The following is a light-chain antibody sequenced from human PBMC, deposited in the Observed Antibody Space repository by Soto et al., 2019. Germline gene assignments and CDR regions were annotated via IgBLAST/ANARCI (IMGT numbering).Light chain of an antibody. J-gene: IGKJ1*01. CDR1: ESVSSIY. CDR3: QQYGSSPKT. Sequence: EIVLTQSPGTLSLSPGERATLSCRASESVSSIYLAWYQQKPGQAPRLLIFGASSRATGIPDRFSGSGSGTDFTLTISRLEPEDFAVYYCQQYGSSPKTFGQGTKVELK. V-gene: IGKV3-20*01. CDR2: GAS.